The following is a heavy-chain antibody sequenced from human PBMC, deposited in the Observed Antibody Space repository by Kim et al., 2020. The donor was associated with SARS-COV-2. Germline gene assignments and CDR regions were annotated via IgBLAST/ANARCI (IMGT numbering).Heavy chain of an antibody. CDR2: IYYSGST. CDR3: ARHNTVTTSYYGMDV. Sequence: SETLSLTCTVSGGSISSSSYYWGWIRQPPGKGLEWIGRIYYSGSTYYNPSLKSRVTISVDTSKNQFSLKLSSVTAADTSVYYCARHNTVTTSYYGMDVWGRGTTVTVSS. V-gene: IGHV4-39*01. CDR1: GGSISSSSYY. D-gene: IGHD4-17*01. J-gene: IGHJ6*02.